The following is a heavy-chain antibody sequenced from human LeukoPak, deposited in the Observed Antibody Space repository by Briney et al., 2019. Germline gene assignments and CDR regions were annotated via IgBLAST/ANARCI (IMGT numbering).Heavy chain of an antibody. J-gene: IGHJ4*02. CDR3: ARDLGVAAQLDY. D-gene: IGHD6-13*01. CDR1: GYTFTTYG. CDR2: ISAYNANT. V-gene: IGHV1-18*01. Sequence: ASVKVSCKSSGYTFTTYGRSWVRQAPGQGLEWMGWISAYNANTNYAQKLQGRVTMTTDTSTSTAYMELRSLRSDDTAVYYCARDLGVAAQLDYWGQGTLVTVSS.